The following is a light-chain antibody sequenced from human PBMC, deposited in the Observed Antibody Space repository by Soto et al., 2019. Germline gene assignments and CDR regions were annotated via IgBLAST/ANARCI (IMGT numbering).Light chain of an antibody. V-gene: IGLV1-44*01. CDR2: ADN. Sequence: VLTQPPSASGTPGQRVSISCSGSSSNIGSNSVQWHQQLPGTAPNLLIYADNQRPSGVPDRFSGSKSGTSASLAITGLQSGDEADYYCATWDDSLNGFVFGTGTKVTVL. CDR1: SSNIGSNS. J-gene: IGLJ1*01. CDR3: ATWDDSLNGFV.